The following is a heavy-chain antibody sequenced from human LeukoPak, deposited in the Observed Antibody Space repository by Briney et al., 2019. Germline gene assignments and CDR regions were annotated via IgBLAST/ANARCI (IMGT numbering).Heavy chain of an antibody. CDR3: AKDRGYSSSFFEM. V-gene: IGHV3-9*03. D-gene: IGHD6-13*01. CDR2: ISWNSGKI. J-gene: IGHJ4*02. CDR1: GFIFDDYA. Sequence: GGSLRLSCAASGFIFDDYAMHWVRQAPGKGLEWVSGISWNSGKIDYADSVKGRFTISRDNAKNSLYLQMNSLRVEDMALYYCAKDRGYSSSFFEMWGQGTLVTVSS.